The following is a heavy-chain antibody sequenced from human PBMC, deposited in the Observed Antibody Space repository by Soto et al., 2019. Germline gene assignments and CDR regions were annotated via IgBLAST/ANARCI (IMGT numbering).Heavy chain of an antibody. CDR3: ARDYGGNSGYMLTPDY. CDR1: GGSISGSGYY. CDR2: IFFTGST. D-gene: IGHD4-17*01. Sequence: PSETLSLTCTVSGGSISGSGYYWGWIRQPPGKGLEWIGSIFFTGSTSYNPSLKSRVSMSVDTSKKQFSLKLSSVTAADTAVYYCARDYGGNSGYMLTPDYWGQGVLVTVSS. J-gene: IGHJ4*02. V-gene: IGHV4-39*01.